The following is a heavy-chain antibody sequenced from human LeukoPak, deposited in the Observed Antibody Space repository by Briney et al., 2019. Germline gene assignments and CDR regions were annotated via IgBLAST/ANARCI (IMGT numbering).Heavy chain of an antibody. CDR1: GYTFTSYG. V-gene: IGHV1-2*02. D-gene: IGHD4-17*01. CDR3: ATAGYGDYYDY. J-gene: IGHJ4*02. CDR2: INPNSGGT. Sequence: ASVKVSCKASGYTFTSYGISWVRQAPGQGLEWMGWINPNSGGTNYAQKFQGRVTMTRDTSISTAYMELSRLRSDDTAVYYCATAGYGDYYDYWGQGTLVTVSS.